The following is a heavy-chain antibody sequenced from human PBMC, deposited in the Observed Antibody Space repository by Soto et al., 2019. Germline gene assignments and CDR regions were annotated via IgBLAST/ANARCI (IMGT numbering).Heavy chain of an antibody. J-gene: IGHJ5*02. CDR1: GGSLSGYY. CDR3: ARGWEDRCFEP. V-gene: IGHV4-34*01. Sequence: SGTLSLTCAVYGGSLSGYYWSWIRQPPGKGLEWIGEINHSGSTDYMPSLKSRVTISVDTSRNQFSLKLTSVTAADTAVYYCARGWEDRCFEPWGQGTPVTGSS. CDR2: INHSGST. D-gene: IGHD1-26*01.